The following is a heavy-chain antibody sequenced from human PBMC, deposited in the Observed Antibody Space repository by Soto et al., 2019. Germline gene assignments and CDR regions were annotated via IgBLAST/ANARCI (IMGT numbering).Heavy chain of an antibody. CDR1: GGSISSSSYY. D-gene: IGHD3-9*01. V-gene: IGHV4-39*01. CDR3: ATRTPLRYFDWLLFDY. J-gene: IGHJ4*02. Sequence: SETLSLTCTVSGGSISSSSYYWGWIRQPPGKGLEWIGSIYYSGSTYYNPSLKSRVTISVDTSKNQFSLKLSSVTAADTAVYYCATRTPLRYFDWLLFDYWGQGTLVTVSS. CDR2: IYYSGST.